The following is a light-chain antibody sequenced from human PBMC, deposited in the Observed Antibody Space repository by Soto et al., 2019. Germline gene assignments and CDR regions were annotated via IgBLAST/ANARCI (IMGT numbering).Light chain of an antibody. J-gene: IGKJ1*01. CDR1: QSVSSSN. V-gene: IGKV3-20*01. Sequence: EIVLTQSPGTLSFSQGERATLSCRASQSVSSSNLAWYQQKPGQAPRLLIYGASSRATGIQDRFSGSGSGTDFTLTISRLEPEDLAVYYCQQYGSSSGTFGQGTKVEIK. CDR2: GAS. CDR3: QQYGSSSGT.